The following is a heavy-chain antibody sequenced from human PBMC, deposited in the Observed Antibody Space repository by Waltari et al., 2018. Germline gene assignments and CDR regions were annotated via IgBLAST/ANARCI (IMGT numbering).Heavy chain of an antibody. J-gene: IGHJ4*02. CDR3: AKDAGPVAAEGDY. CDR1: GFPVSTTY. V-gene: IGHV3-66*01. D-gene: IGHD6-19*01. CDR2: IDSDGRT. Sequence: EVQLVESGGGLVQPGGSLRLPWAASGFPVSTTYMSWVRRAPGKGLEGVSLIDSDGRTYYADTVKGRFTISRDNYKNTVYLQMSRLRVEDTAVYYCAKDAGPVAAEGDYWGQGTLVTVSS.